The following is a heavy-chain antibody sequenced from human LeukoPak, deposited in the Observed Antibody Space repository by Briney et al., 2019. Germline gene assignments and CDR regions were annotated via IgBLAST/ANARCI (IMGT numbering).Heavy chain of an antibody. CDR3: ARGGKGFWSGYYLN. J-gene: IGHJ4*02. CDR2: IYHSGST. V-gene: IGHV4-38-2*02. CDR1: GYSISSGYY. Sequence: SETLSLTCTVSGYSISSGYYWGWIRQPPGKGLEWIGSIYHSGSTYYNPSLKSRVTISVDTSKNQFSLKLSSVTAADTAVYYCARGGKGFWSGYYLNWGQGTLVTVSS. D-gene: IGHD3-3*01.